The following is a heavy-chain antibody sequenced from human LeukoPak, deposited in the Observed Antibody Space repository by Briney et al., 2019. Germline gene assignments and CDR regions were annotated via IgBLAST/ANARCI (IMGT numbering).Heavy chain of an antibody. D-gene: IGHD5-12*01. CDR3: ARSGSGYLRYYFDY. V-gene: IGHV4-39*07. Sequence: SETLSLTCSVSGGSISSSSYYWGWLRQPPGKGLEWIGSMYYSGSTYYNPSLKSRVTISVDTSKNQFSLKLSSVTAADTAVYYCARSGSGYLRYYFDYWGQGTLGTVSS. CDR2: MYYSGST. J-gene: IGHJ4*02. CDR1: GGSISSSSYY.